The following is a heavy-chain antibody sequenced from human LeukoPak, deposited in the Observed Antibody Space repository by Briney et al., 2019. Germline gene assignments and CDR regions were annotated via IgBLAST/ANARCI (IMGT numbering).Heavy chain of an antibody. CDR3: AKGSASSWFLIDY. CDR1: GFTFNKYA. D-gene: IGHD6-13*01. Sequence: PGGSLRLSCAASGFTFNKYALNWVRQAPGKGREWVSNVTAGGKSTYYADSVKGRFTISRDNSKNTLYLQLNSLRAEDTAVYYCAKGSASSWFLIDYWGEGTLVTVSS. V-gene: IGHV3-23*01. CDR2: VTAGGKST. J-gene: IGHJ4*02.